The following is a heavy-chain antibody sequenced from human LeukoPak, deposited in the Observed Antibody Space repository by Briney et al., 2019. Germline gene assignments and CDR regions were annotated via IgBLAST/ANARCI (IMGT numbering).Heavy chain of an antibody. CDR2: IYYSGST. D-gene: IGHD3-9*01. J-gene: IGHJ4*02. CDR1: GGPTSSYY. V-gene: IGHV4-59*08. Sequence: SETLSLICTVSGGPTSSYYLSWIRQPPGKGLEWIGYIYYSGSTNYNPSLKSRVTISVDTSKNQFSLKLSSVTAADTAVYYCARLRYFDWLRPYYFDYWGQATVVSVSS. CDR3: ARLRYFDWLRPYYFDY.